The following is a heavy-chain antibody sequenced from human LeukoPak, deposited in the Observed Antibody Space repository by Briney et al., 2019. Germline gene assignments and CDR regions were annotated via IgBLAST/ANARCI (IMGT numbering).Heavy chain of an antibody. J-gene: IGHJ6*02. CDR1: GFTFSSNW. V-gene: IGHV3-7*03. CDR3: ARQKRGFGVVAGFKYYYGMDV. Sequence: GGSLRLSCATSGFTFSSNWMSWVRHVPGRGLDWVANIKPDGSAQYYAASVKGRFTVSRDNAKNSLYLQMNSLRAEDTAVYYCARQKRGFGVVAGFKYYYGMDVWGQGTTVTVSS. D-gene: IGHD3-3*01. CDR2: IKPDGSAQ.